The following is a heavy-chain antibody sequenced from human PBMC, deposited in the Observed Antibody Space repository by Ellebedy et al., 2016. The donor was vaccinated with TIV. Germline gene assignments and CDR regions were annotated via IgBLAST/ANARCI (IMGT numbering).Heavy chain of an antibody. Sequence: MPSETLSLTCGVYGGSFSGYYWNWILQPPGKGLEWLGEINLSGITNYNPSLKSRVTISVGTSKTHFSLNLTSVTAADTAVYYCARGKNYDVLTGTYTGFDYWGQGTLVTVSS. CDR2: INLSGIT. D-gene: IGHD3-9*01. CDR3: ARGKNYDVLTGTYTGFDY. CDR1: GGSFSGYY. J-gene: IGHJ4*02. V-gene: IGHV4-34*01.